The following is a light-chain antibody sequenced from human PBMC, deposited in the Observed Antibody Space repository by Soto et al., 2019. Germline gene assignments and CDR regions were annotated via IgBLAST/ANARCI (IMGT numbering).Light chain of an antibody. CDR3: QSYDSSLSGSV. CDR2: DVS. V-gene: IGLV2-11*01. J-gene: IGLJ1*01. CDR1: SSDIGNYNY. Sequence: QSVLTQPRSVSGSPGQSVTISCTGTSSDIGNYNYVSWYQQYPGKAPKLIIYDVSKRPSGIPDRFFGSKFGNTASLTISGLQAEDEADYYCQSYDSSLSGSVFGTGTKVTVL.